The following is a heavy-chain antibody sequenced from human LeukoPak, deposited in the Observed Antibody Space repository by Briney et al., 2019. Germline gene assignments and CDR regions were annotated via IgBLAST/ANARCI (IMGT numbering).Heavy chain of an antibody. V-gene: IGHV4-39*01. D-gene: IGHD3/OR15-3a*01. CDR2: IYYSGNT. CDR1: GGSISSSSYY. CDR3: ARQTGSGLFILP. J-gene: IGHJ4*02. Sequence: SETLSLTCTVSGGSISSSSYYWGWIRQPPGKGLEWIGSIYYSGNTYYNASLKSQVSISIDTSKNQFSLRLTSVAAADTAVYYCARQTGSGLFILPGGQGTLVTVSS.